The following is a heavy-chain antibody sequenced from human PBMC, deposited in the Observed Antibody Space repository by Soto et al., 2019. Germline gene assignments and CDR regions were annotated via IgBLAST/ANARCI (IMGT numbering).Heavy chain of an antibody. CDR2: IDSDGTT. CDR1: GFTVSSNY. J-gene: IGHJ3*01. V-gene: IGHV3-53*04. D-gene: IGHD1-1*01. CDR3: ARVRTQG. Sequence: EVQLVESGGGLVQPGGSLRLSCAASGFTVSSNYMSWVRQAPGQGLECLSAIDSDGTTYYADSVKGRFTISRHNSKNTLYLQMDSLRAEDTAVYYCARVRTQGWGQGTMVTVSS.